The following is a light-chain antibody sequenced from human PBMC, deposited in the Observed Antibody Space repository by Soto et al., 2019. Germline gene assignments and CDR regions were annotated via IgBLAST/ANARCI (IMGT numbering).Light chain of an antibody. J-gene: IGKJ1*01. Sequence: DIVMTQSPDSLAVSLGERATINCKSSQSVLFSPNNKNYLVWYQQKPGQPPKLLISWASTRESGVPDRFSGSGSGTDFTLTISSLQAEDVAVYYCQQYYSTPTFGQGTKVEIK. CDR1: QSVLFSPNNKNY. CDR3: QQYYSTPT. V-gene: IGKV4-1*01. CDR2: WAS.